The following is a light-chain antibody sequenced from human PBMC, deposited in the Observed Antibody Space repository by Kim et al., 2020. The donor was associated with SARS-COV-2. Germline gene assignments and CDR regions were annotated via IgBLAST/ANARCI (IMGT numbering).Light chain of an antibody. CDR3: STYTTSETWV. Sequence: QSALTQPASVSGSPGQSITISCSGTSSDIGAYNHVSWYQQSPGTAPKLIIYEVSNRPSGISSRFSASKSGTTASLTISGLQAEDEGDYYCSTYTTSETWVFGTGTKVTVL. V-gene: IGLV2-14*01. J-gene: IGLJ3*02. CDR2: EVS. CDR1: SSDIGAYNH.